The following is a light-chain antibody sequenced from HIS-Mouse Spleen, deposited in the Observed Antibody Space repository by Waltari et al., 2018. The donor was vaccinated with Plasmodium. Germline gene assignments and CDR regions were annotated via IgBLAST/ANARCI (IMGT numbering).Light chain of an antibody. Sequence: EIVMTPSPAPLSVSPGERATLSCRASQSVSSNLAWYQQKPGQAPRLLIYGASTRATGIPARFSGSGSGTEFTHTISSLQSEDFAVYYCQQYNNWSFTFGPGTKVDIK. CDR2: GAS. V-gene: IGKV3-15*01. CDR3: QQYNNWSFT. CDR1: QSVSSN. J-gene: IGKJ3*01.